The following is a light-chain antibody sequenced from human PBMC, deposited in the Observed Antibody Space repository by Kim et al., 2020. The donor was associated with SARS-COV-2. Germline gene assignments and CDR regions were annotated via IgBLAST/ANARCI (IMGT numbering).Light chain of an antibody. CDR2: DTS. CDR1: QDINNY. J-gene: IGKJ4*01. CDR3: QQYDNLPLT. Sequence: DIQMTQSPSSLSASVGDRVTITCQASQDINNYLNWYQQKAGKAPKLLIYDTSNLETRVPSRFSGSGSGTEFNFTIRSLQPEDIATYFCQQYDNLPLTFGGGTKVDIK. V-gene: IGKV1-33*01.